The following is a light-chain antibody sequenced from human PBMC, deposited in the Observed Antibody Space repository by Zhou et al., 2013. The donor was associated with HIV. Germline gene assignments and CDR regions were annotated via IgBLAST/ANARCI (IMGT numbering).Light chain of an antibody. CDR3: QQTYSTPWT. J-gene: IGKJ1*01. CDR1: QHVAHF. V-gene: IGKV1-39*01. CDR2: ATS. Sequence: DIQMTQSPSSLSASVGDRVTITCRASQHVAHFLNWYQQKPGTAPKSLVYATSNLQGGVPSRFTGSGSGTNFSLTIADLQPEDFATYSCQQTYSTPWTFGQGTKVEF.